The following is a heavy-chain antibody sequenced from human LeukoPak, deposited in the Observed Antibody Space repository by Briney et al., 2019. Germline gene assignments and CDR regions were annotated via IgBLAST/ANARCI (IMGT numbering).Heavy chain of an antibody. CDR2: ISPDSTDN. CDR1: GFTFSNHY. D-gene: IGHD4-17*01. Sequence: PGGSLRLSCAASGFTFSNHYMAWARQPPGKGLEWVASISPDSTDNVYVDSVKGRFTISRDNAKSSLYLHMSSLRAEDTAVYYCATPSRGPTVTSMWGQGTPVIVSS. CDR3: ATPSRGPTVTSM. J-gene: IGHJ4*02. V-gene: IGHV3-7*01.